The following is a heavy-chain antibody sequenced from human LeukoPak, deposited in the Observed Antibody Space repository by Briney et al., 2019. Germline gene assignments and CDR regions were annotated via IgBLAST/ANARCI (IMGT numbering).Heavy chain of an antibody. J-gene: IGHJ4*02. D-gene: IGHD6-6*01. V-gene: IGHV4-39*01. CDR1: GGSISSSSYY. CDR2: IYYSGST. CDR3: ARQKSSSSSPLLCYFDY. Sequence: SETLSLTCAVSGGSISSSSYYWGWIRQPPGTGLEWIGNIYYSGSTYYNPSLKSRVTISVDTSKNQFSLKLSSVTAADTAVYYCARQKSSSSSPLLCYFDYWGQGTLVTVSS.